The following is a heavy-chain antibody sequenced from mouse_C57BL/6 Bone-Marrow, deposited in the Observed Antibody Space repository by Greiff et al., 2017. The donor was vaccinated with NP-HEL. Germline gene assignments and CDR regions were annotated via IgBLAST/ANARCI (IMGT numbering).Heavy chain of an antibody. CDR2: IYPRDGST. Sequence: VQLQQSDAELVKPGASVKISCKASGYTFTDYSIHWMKQRPEQGLEWIGYIYPRDGSTKYNEKFKGKATLTADKSSSTAYMQLNSLTSEDSAVFFCASHDYTSPWFGYWGQGTMVTVST. CDR1: GYTFTDYS. CDR3: ASHDYTSPWFGY. D-gene: IGHD2-4*01. J-gene: IGHJ3*01. V-gene: IGHV1-78*01.